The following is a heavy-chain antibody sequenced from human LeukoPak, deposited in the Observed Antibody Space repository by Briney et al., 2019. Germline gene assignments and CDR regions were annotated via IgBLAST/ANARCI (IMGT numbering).Heavy chain of an antibody. J-gene: IGHJ5*02. Sequence: PSETLSLTCAVYGGSFSGYYWSWIRQPPGKGLEWIGEINHSGSTNYNPSLKSRVTISVDTSKNQFSLKLSSVTAADTAVYYCARGAVLRYFDWLDRGNWFDPWGQGTLVTVSS. V-gene: IGHV4-34*01. CDR2: INHSGST. D-gene: IGHD3-9*01. CDR3: ARGAVLRYFDWLDRGNWFDP. CDR1: GGSFSGYY.